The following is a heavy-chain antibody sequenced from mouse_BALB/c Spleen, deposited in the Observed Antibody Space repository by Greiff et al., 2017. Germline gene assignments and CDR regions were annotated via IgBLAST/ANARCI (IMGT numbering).Heavy chain of an antibody. CDR3: TRVLRLRYYAMDY. J-gene: IGHJ4*01. CDR2: INPSNGGT. CDR1: GYTFTSYY. V-gene: IGHV1S81*02. Sequence: QVQLQQSGAELVKPGASVKLSCKASGYTFTSYYMYWVKQRPGQGLEWIGEINPSNGGTNFNEKFKSKATLTVDKSSSTAYMQLSSLTSEDSAVYYCTRVLRLRYYAMDYWGQGTSDTVSS. D-gene: IGHD1-2*01.